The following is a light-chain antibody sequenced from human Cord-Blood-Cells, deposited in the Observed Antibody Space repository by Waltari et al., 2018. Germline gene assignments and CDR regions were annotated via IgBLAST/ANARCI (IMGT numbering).Light chain of an antibody. J-gene: IGLJ3*02. CDR1: SSDVGSYNL. Sequence: QSALTQPASVSGSPGQSITISCTGTSSDVGSYNLVSWYQQHSGKAPKLMIDEGSKLPAGVSKRFSGSKSGNTASLTLSGLQAEDEADYYCCSYAGSSTWVFGGGTKLTVL. V-gene: IGLV2-23*01. CDR2: EGS. CDR3: CSYAGSSTWV.